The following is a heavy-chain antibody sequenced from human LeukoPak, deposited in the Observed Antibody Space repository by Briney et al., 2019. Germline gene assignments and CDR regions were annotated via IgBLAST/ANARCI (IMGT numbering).Heavy chain of an antibody. CDR2: ISFDGSNK. Sequence: GGSLRLSCAASEFIFSNYGMHWVRQAPGKGLEWVAVISFDGSNKYYGDSVKGRFTISRDNSMNTLYLQMNGLRAEDAAVYYCAKEFSAYSGGWCFDVWGKGTTVTVSS. V-gene: IGHV3-30*18. CDR1: EFIFSNYG. J-gene: IGHJ6*04. CDR3: AKEFSAYSGGWCFDV. D-gene: IGHD6-19*01.